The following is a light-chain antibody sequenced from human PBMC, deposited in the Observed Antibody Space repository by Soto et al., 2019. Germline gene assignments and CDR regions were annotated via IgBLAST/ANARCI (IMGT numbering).Light chain of an antibody. CDR1: SSDVGGYNY. J-gene: IGLJ1*01. CDR2: EVS. CDR3: SSHTSSSNYV. V-gene: IGLV2-14*01. Sequence: QSVLTQPASVSGSPGQSITISCTGTSSDVGGYNYVSWYQQHPGKAPKLMIYEVSNRPSGVSNRFSGSKSGNTASLTISGLQAEDEADYYCSSHTSSSNYVLGNGTKVTVL.